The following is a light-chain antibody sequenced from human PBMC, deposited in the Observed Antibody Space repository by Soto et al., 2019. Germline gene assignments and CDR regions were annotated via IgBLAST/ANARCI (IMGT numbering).Light chain of an antibody. CDR1: QSVSSSY. CDR3: QQYGSSPPIN. V-gene: IGKV3-20*01. Sequence: EIVITQSPATLSVSPGERATLSCMASQSVSSSYLAWYQQKPGQAPRLLIYGASSRATGIPDRFSGSGSGTDFTLTISRLEPEDFAVYYCQQYGSSPPINCGQGTRREIK. CDR2: GAS. J-gene: IGKJ5*01.